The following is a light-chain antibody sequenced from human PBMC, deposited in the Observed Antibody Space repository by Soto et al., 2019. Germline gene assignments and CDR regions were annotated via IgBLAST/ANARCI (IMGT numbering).Light chain of an antibody. CDR2: GAS. J-gene: IGKJ4*01. CDR3: QQFGTSPLS. CDR1: QSVSSSY. Sequence: EIVLTQSPGTLSLSPGERATLSCRASQSVSSSYLAWYQHKPGQSPRLLIYGASSRATGIPDRFSGSGSGTEFPLTIRRLEPEDFAVYYCQQFGTSPLSFGGGTKVEIK. V-gene: IGKV3-20*01.